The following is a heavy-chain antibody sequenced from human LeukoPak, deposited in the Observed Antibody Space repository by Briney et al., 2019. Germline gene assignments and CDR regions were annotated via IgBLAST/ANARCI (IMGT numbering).Heavy chain of an antibody. D-gene: IGHD2-21*01. CDR2: INNDRSS. CDR3: ARDTDWSFDY. Sequence: PGGSLRLSCAASGFTFSGYSMNWVRQAPGKGPEWISYINNDRSSIADSVKGRFIISRDTAKNSLFLQMNSLRVEDTALYYCARDTDWSFDYWGQGILVTVSS. CDR1: GFTFSGYS. J-gene: IGHJ4*02. V-gene: IGHV3-48*01.